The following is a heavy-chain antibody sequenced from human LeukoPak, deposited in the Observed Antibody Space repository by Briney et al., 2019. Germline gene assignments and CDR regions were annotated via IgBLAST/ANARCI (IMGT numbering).Heavy chain of an antibody. CDR2: IIPIFGTA. V-gene: IGHV1-69*05. CDR3: ARSHVVVTAIPSWYFDL. CDR1: GGTFISYA. Sequence: GSSVKVSCKASGGTFISYAISWVGQAPGKGGEWMGGIIPIFGTANYVQKFQGRVRINTDEYTSKAYMEMSSLREGDTAVYYCARSHVVVTAIPSWYFDLWGRGTLVTGPS. D-gene: IGHD2-21*02. J-gene: IGHJ2*01.